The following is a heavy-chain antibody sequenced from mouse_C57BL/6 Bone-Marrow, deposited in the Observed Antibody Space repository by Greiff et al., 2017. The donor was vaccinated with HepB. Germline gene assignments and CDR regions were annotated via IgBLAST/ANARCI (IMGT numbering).Heavy chain of an antibody. CDR1: GFTFSDYY. D-gene: IGHD1-1*01. CDR3: ARTHYYGSSYLYFDV. Sequence: DVMLVESGGGLVQPGGSLKLSCAASGFTFSDYYMYWVRQTPEKRLEWVAYISNGGGSTYYPDTVKGRFTISRDNAKNTLYLQMSRLKSEDTAMYYCARTHYYGSSYLYFDVWGTGTTVTVSS. V-gene: IGHV5-12*01. J-gene: IGHJ1*03. CDR2: ISNGGGST.